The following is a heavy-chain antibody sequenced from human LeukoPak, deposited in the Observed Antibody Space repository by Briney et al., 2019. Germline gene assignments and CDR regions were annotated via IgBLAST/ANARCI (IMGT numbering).Heavy chain of an antibody. CDR1: GFTFSNAW. CDR2: ISTSSDYI. D-gene: IGHD2-15*01. V-gene: IGHV3-21*01. J-gene: IGHJ4*02. Sequence: PGGSLRLSCVASGFTFSNAWMSWVRQAPGKGLEWVSSISTSSDYIYYADSVKGRFTISRDNAENSLFLQVNSLRAEDTAVYYCARGCSGGSCYDYWGQGTLVTVSS. CDR3: ARGCSGGSCYDY.